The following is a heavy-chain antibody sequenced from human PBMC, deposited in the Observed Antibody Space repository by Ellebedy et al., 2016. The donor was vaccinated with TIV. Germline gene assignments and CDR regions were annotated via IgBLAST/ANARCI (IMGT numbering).Heavy chain of an antibody. CDR3: ATESTEIYLLGY. CDR2: INPSGGST. D-gene: IGHD2-2*01. Sequence: ASVKVSCXASGYTFTSYYMHWVRQAPGQGLEWMGIINPSGGSTIYAQKFQGRVTMTEDTSTDTAYMELSSLRSEDTAVYYCATESTEIYLLGYWGQGTLVTVSS. CDR1: GYTFTSYY. J-gene: IGHJ4*02. V-gene: IGHV1-46*01.